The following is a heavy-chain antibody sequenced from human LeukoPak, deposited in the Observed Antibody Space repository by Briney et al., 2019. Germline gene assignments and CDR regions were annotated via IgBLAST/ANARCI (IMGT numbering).Heavy chain of an antibody. V-gene: IGHV1-3*01. J-gene: IGHJ4*02. CDR1: GYTFTSYA. Sequence: RASVKVSCKASGYTFTSYAMHWVRQALGQRLEWMGWINAGSGNTKYSQNFQGRVTISRDTSASTAYMELSSLTSEDTAVYYCARDSGEYYFDYWGQGTLVTVSS. CDR2: INAGSGNT. CDR3: ARDSGEYYFDY. D-gene: IGHD2-15*01.